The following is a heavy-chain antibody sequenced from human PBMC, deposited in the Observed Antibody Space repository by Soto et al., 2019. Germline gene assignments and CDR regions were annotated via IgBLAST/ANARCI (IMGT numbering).Heavy chain of an antibody. CDR2: ISSNGGTT. CDR1: GFTFSSYA. V-gene: IGHV3-64*01. Sequence: EVPLVESGGGLVQPGGSLRLSCAASGFTFSSYAMHWVRQAPGKGLEYVSVISSNGGTTYYANSVKGRFTISRDNYKNILYLQMGSLRAEDMAVYYCARVRQSYGDYDYWGQGTLVTVSS. CDR3: ARVRQSYGDYDY. D-gene: IGHD4-17*01. J-gene: IGHJ4*02.